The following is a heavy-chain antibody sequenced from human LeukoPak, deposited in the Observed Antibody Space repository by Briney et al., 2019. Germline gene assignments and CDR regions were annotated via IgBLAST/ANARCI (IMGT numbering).Heavy chain of an antibody. CDR3: ARTWFGESHNWFDP. CDR1: GFTVSSDY. Sequence: PGGSLRLSCAASGFTVSSDYMSWVRQAPGKGLEWVSVIYSGGSTYYADSVKGRFTISRDNSKNTLYLQMNSLRAEDTAVYYCARTWFGESHNWFDPWGREPWSPSPQ. CDR2: IYSGGST. V-gene: IGHV3-53*01. J-gene: IGHJ5*02. D-gene: IGHD3-10*01.